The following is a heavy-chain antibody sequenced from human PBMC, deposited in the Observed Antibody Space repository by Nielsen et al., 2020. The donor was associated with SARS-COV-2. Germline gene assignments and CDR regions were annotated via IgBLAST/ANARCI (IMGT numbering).Heavy chain of an antibody. CDR1: GGSISSNSYY. V-gene: IGHV4-39*01. D-gene: IGHD3-3*01. Sequence: SETLSLTCAVSGGSISSNSYYWGWIRQPPGKGLEWIGSIYYSGSTYYNPSLKSRVTISVDTSKNQFSLKLSSVTAADTAVYYCARSYYDFWSGYYYFDYWGQGTLVTVSS. CDR2: IYYSGST. J-gene: IGHJ4*02. CDR3: ARSYYDFWSGYYYFDY.